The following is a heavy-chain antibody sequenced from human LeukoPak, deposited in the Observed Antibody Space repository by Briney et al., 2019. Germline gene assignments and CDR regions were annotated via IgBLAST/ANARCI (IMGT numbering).Heavy chain of an antibody. J-gene: IGHJ4*02. Sequence: PGGSLRLSCAASGFTFSSYSMNWVRQAPGKGLEWIGSIYYSGSTYYNPSLKSRVTISVDTSKNQFSLKLSSVTAADTAVYYCAREDYGDSIDYWGQGTLVTVSS. CDR3: AREDYGDSIDY. V-gene: IGHV4-39*07. CDR2: IYYSGST. D-gene: IGHD4-17*01. CDR1: GFTFSSYS.